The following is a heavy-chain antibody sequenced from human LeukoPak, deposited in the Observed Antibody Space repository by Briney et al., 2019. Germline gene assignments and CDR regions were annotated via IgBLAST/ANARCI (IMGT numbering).Heavy chain of an antibody. CDR1: GFTFSTYS. CDR3: ARAPAHYYDSSDHYYVGESYFDY. Sequence: GGSLRLSCSASGFTFSTYSMNWVRQAPGKGLEWVSSISSSSRYIYYADSVKGRFTISIDNAKNSLYMQMNSLRAEDTAVYYCARAPAHYYDSSDHYYVGESYFDYWGQGTLVTVSS. CDR2: ISSSSRYI. J-gene: IGHJ4*02. D-gene: IGHD3-22*01. V-gene: IGHV3-21*01.